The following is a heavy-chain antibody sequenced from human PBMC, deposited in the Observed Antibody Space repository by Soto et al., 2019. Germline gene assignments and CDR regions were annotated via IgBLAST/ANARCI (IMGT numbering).Heavy chain of an antibody. CDR3: AKRGYDFWSGYHDYFDY. Sequence: EVQLLESGGGLVQPGGSLRLSCAASGFTFSSYAMSWVRQAPGKGLEWVSAISGSGGSTYYADSVKGRFTISRDNSKNTLYLQMNSLRAEDTAGYYCAKRGYDFWSGYHDYFDYWGQGTLVTVSS. V-gene: IGHV3-23*01. CDR1: GFTFSSYA. CDR2: ISGSGGST. J-gene: IGHJ4*02. D-gene: IGHD3-3*01.